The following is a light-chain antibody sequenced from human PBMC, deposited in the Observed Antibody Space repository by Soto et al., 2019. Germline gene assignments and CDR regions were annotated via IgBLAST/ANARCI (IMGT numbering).Light chain of an antibody. CDR2: GAS. J-gene: IGKJ2*01. Sequence: EIVLTQSPGTLSLSPGERATLSCRASQSVSSSYLAWYQQKPRQAPRLLIYGASSRATGIPDRFSGSGSGTDFTLTISRLAPEDFAVYYCQQYGSSPPYTFGQGTKLEIK. CDR1: QSVSSSY. CDR3: QQYGSSPPYT. V-gene: IGKV3-20*01.